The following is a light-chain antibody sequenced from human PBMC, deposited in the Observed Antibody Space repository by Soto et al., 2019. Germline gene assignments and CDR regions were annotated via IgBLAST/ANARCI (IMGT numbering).Light chain of an antibody. CDR2: GVS. CDR3: CSYTSFSTVV. Sequence: QSVLTQPASVSGSPGQSITISCTGTSRDVGGYNYVSWYQHHPGKAPKLILFGVSDRPSGVSLRFSGSKSGNTASLTISGLQAEDAAEYYCCSYTSFSTVVFGGGTKVTVL. V-gene: IGLV2-14*01. CDR1: SRDVGGYNY. J-gene: IGLJ2*01.